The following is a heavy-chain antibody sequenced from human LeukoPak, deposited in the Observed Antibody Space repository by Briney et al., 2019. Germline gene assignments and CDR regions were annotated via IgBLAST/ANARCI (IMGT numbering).Heavy chain of an antibody. CDR1: GDSLSSYF. CDR3: ASARMIHPRYGSGSYGN. D-gene: IGHD3-10*01. CDR2: ISHNGDT. V-gene: IGHV4-59*08. J-gene: IGHJ4*02. Sequence: SETLSLTCSVSGDSLSSYFWSWIRQPPGQGLEWIGYISHNGDTNYNPSLKSRVTISVDTSKNEFSLRLTSVTAADTAVYYCASARMIHPRYGSGSYGNWGQGTLVTVSS.